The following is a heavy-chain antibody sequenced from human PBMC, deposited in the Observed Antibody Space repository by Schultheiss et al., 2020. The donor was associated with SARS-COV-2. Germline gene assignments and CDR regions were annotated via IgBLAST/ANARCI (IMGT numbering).Heavy chain of an antibody. J-gene: IGHJ4*02. CDR2: ISGSGGST. CDR3: ATDMTTVTTYSY. CDR1: GFTFSSYA. V-gene: IGHV3-23*01. D-gene: IGHD4-11*01. Sequence: GESLKISCAASGFTFSSYAMSWVRQAPGKGLEWVSAISGSGGSTYYADSVKGRFTISRDNSKNTLYLQMNSLRAEDTAVYYCATDMTTVTTYSYWGQGTLVTVSS.